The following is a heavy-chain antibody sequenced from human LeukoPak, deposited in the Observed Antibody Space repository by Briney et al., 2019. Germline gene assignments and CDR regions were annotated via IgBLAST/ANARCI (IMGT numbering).Heavy chain of an antibody. CDR1: GGSISSSSYY. CDR2: IYYSGST. CDR3: ARLDSRGWYPGSF. D-gene: IGHD6-19*01. Sequence: SETLSLTCTVSGGSISSSSYYWGWIRQPPGKGLEWIGSIYYSGSTYYNPSLRSRVTISVDTSKNQFFLKLSSVAAADTAVYYCARLDSRGWYPGSFWGQGTLVTVSS. V-gene: IGHV4-39*01. J-gene: IGHJ4*02.